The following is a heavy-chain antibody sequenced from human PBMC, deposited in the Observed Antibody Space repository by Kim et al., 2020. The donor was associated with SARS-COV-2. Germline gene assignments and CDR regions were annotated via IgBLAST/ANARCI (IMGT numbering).Heavy chain of an antibody. J-gene: IGHJ1*01. D-gene: IGHD6-19*01. CDR1: GFTSTSHW. V-gene: IGHV3-7*05. Sequence: GGSLRLSCTASGFTSTSHWRNWVRQTPGKGLEWVAIIKHDGSETKYVDSVKGRLTISRDSAKNSVYLQMNSLRAEDTAVYYCARGTGWLIEHWGQGTLVTVSS. CDR2: IKHDGSET. CDR3: ARGTGWLIEH.